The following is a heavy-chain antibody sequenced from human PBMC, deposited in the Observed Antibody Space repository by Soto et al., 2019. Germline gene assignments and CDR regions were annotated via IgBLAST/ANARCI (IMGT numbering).Heavy chain of an antibody. D-gene: IGHD6-19*01. V-gene: IGHV3-9*01. Sequence: EVQLVESGGGLVRPGRSLRLSCAASGFTFDDYAMHWVRQAPGKGLEWVSGISWNSGSIGYADSVKGRFTISRDNAKNSLYLQMNSLRAEDTALYYCAKDRGLVLSFYFDYWGQGTLVTVSS. CDR3: AKDRGLVLSFYFDY. J-gene: IGHJ4*02. CDR1: GFTFDDYA. CDR2: ISWNSGSI.